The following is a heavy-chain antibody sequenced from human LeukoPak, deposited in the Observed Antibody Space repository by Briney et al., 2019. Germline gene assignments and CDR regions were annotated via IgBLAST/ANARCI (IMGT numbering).Heavy chain of an antibody. CDR3: AREYSRFYYYYMDV. D-gene: IGHD6-6*01. V-gene: IGHV4-34*01. CDR1: GGSFSGYY. J-gene: IGHJ6*03. CDR2: ISHSGST. Sequence: PSETLSLTCAVYGGSFSGYYWSWIRQPPGKGLEWIGEISHSGSTNYNPSLKSRVTISVDTSKNQFSLKLSSVTAADTDVYYCAREYSRFYYYYMDVWGKGTTVTVSS.